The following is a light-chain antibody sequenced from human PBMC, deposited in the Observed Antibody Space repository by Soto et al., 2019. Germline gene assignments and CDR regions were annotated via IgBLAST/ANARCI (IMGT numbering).Light chain of an antibody. V-gene: IGLV2-14*01. Sequence: QSVLTQPASVSGSPGQSITISCTGTSSDVGGYNYVSWYQHHPGKAPKLIIYEVSNRPSGVSNRFSGSKSGNTASLTISGLQAEDEAVYYCSSYKSSSPYVFGTGTKVTVL. CDR1: SSDVGGYNY. CDR3: SSYKSSSPYV. J-gene: IGLJ1*01. CDR2: EVS.